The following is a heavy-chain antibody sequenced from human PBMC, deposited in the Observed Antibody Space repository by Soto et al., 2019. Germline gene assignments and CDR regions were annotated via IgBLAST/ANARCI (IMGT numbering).Heavy chain of an antibody. CDR2: IYYSGST. CDR3: ARRYGGNFDY. J-gene: IGHJ4*02. D-gene: IGHD1-26*01. Sequence: PSETLSLSCTVCGGSISSYYWSWIRQPPGKGLEWIGYIYYSGSTSYNPSLKSRVTISVDTSKNQFSLKLSSVTAADTAVYYCARRYGGNFDYWGQGTLVTVSS. CDR1: GGSISSYY. V-gene: IGHV4-59*01.